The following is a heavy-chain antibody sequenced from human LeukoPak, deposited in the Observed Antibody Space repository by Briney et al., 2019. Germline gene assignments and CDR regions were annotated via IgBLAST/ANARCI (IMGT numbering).Heavy chain of an antibody. CDR1: GGSFSGYY. CDR3: ARVPANYDFWSGYYNHYYYYGMDV. Sequence: SETLSLTCAVYGGSFSGYYWSWIRQPPGKGLEWIGEINHSGSTNYNPSLKSRVTISVDTSKNQFSLKLSSVTAADTAVYYCARVPANYDFWSGYYNHYYYYGMDVWGQGTTVTVSS. J-gene: IGHJ6*02. V-gene: IGHV4-34*01. D-gene: IGHD3-3*01. CDR2: INHSGST.